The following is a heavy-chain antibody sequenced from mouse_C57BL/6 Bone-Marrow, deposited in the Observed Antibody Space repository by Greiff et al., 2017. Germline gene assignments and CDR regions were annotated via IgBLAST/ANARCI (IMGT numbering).Heavy chain of an antibody. CDR1: GYTFTDYY. CDR2: INPYNGGT. V-gene: IGHV1-19*01. J-gene: IGHJ1*03. Sequence: EVQLQESGPVLVKPGASVKMSCKASGYTFTDYYMNWVKQSHGKSLEWIGVINPYNGGTSYNQKFKGKATLTVDKSSSTAYMELNILTSEDSAVYYCARCYGSSHWYFDVWGTGTTVTVSS. CDR3: ARCYGSSHWYFDV. D-gene: IGHD1-1*01.